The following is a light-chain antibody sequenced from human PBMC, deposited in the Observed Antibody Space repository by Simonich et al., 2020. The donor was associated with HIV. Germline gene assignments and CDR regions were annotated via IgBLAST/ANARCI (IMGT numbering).Light chain of an antibody. Sequence: DIVMTQSPDSLAVSLGERATINYKSTQSVLYNSNNKNYLALYQQKPGHPPKLLIYWASTREAGVPDRFSGSGSGTDLTLTINSLQAEDVAVYYCQQHYDTPWTFGQGTKVEIK. V-gene: IGKV4-1*01. CDR1: QSVLYNSNNKNY. CDR2: WAS. CDR3: QQHYDTPWT. J-gene: IGKJ1*01.